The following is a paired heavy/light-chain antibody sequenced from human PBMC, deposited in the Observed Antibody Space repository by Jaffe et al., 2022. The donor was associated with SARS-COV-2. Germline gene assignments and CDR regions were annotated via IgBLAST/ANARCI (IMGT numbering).Light chain of an antibody. CDR2: RVS. V-gene: IGKV2-30*01. CDR1: QSLVYSDGNTY. J-gene: IGKJ2*01. Sequence: DVVMTQSPLSLPVTLGQPASISCRSSQSLVYSDGNTYLNWFQQRPGQSPRRLIYRVSNRDSGVPDRFSGSGSGTDFTLKISRVEAEDVGVYYCMQASHWPYTFGQGTELQIK. CDR3: MQASHWPYT.
Heavy chain of an antibody. CDR2: IRRKTDGGTA. Sequence: EVQLVESGGDLVKPGGSLRLSCAASGFSFSNAWMSWVRQAPGKGLEWVGRIRRKTDGGTADYVTPVNGRFTMSRDDSKNTLYLQMNSLKTEDTAVYFCTTECPYCSATPAYYYYMDVWGEGTTVTVSS. J-gene: IGHJ6*03. CDR3: TTECPYCSATPAYYYYMDV. CDR1: GFSFSNAW. V-gene: IGHV3-15*01. D-gene: IGHD2-15*01.